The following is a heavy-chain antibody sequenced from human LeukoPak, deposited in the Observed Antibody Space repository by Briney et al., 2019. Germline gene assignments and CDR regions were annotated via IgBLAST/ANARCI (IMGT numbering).Heavy chain of an antibody. CDR2: IIPIFGTA. Sequence: GASVKVSCKASGGTFSSYAISWVRQAPGQGLEWMGGIIPIFGTANYAQKFQGRVTTTADESTSTAYMELSSLRSEDTAVYYCARDIGCSSTSCPPSYYYGMDVWGKGTTVTVSS. CDR1: GGTFSSYA. D-gene: IGHD2-2*01. J-gene: IGHJ6*04. CDR3: ARDIGCSSTSCPPSYYYGMDV. V-gene: IGHV1-69*13.